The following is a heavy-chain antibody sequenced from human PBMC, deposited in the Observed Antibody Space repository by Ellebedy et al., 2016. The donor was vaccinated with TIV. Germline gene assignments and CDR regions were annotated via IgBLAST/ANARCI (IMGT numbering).Heavy chain of an antibody. J-gene: IGHJ4*02. CDR2: FDPADGET. CDR1: GYSLTESP. Sequence: AASVKVSCKVSGYSLTESPIHWVRQAPGRGLEWMGGFDPADGETIYAQKFQGRVTMTEDTSTDTAYMELSSLRSDDTAVDYWVIEMRDGGDDWGQGTLVTVSS. CDR3: VIEMRDGGDD. D-gene: IGHD3-10*01. V-gene: IGHV1-24*01.